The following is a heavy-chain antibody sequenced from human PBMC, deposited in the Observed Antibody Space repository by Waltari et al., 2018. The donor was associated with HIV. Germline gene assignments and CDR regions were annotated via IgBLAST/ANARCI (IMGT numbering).Heavy chain of an antibody. V-gene: IGHV3-21*01. D-gene: IGHD6-19*01. CDR3: ARGPSSGWSWFDP. Sequence: GGSLRLSCAASGFRFSDYNMNWVRQGPGKGLEWVASIGSLQNFIHYADSVKGRFTVSRDNAKNSLYLQMNSLTAEDTAVYYCARGPSSGWSWFDPWGQGTLVTVSS. J-gene: IGHJ5*02. CDR2: IGSLQNFI. CDR1: GFRFSDYN.